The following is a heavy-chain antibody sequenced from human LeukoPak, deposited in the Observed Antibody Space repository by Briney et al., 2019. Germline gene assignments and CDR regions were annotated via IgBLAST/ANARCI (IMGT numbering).Heavy chain of an antibody. CDR1: GYTLTELA. Sequence: ASVKVSCKVSGYTLTELAVHWVRQAPGKGLEWMANFDPEDGETLYTQKFQGRVTLTEDTSTDTAYFELSGLRSDDTAVYYCATGLPAAAAAQTWGQGTLVTVSS. CDR3: ATGLPAAAAAQT. J-gene: IGHJ5*02. D-gene: IGHD6-13*01. V-gene: IGHV1-24*01. CDR2: FDPEDGET.